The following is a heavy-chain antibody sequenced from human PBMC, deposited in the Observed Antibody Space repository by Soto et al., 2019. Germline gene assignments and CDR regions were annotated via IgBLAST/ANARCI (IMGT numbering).Heavy chain of an antibody. V-gene: IGHV3-7*01. D-gene: IGHD3-3*01. Sequence: EGSLRLSCATSGFTFSSYWMSWVRQAPGKGLEWVANIKEDGSEKNYVDSVKGRFTISRDNAKNSVYLQMNSLRAEDTAVYYCVRDSKIFGGQGTLVTFSS. J-gene: IGHJ4*02. CDR1: GFTFSSYW. CDR2: IKEDGSEK. CDR3: VRDSKIF.